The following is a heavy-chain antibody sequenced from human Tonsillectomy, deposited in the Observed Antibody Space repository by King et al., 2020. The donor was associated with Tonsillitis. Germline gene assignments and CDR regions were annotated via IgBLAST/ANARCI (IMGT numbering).Heavy chain of an antibody. D-gene: IGHD6-19*01. J-gene: IGHJ5*02. CDR1: GFSFDDYA. CDR2: ISWNSGSI. V-gene: IGHV3-9*01. CDR3: AKATLQCLGTGTDWFDP. Sequence: VQLVESGGGLVQPGRSLRLSCAASGFSFDDYAMHWVRQAPGKGLEWVSGISWNSGSIGYADSVKGRFTISRDNAKNSLYLQMNSLSAEDTALYYCAKATLQCLGTGTDWFDPGGQGTVVTVSS.